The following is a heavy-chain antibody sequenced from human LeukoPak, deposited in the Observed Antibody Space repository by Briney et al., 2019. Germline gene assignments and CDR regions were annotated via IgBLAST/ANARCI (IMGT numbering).Heavy chain of an antibody. J-gene: IGHJ4*02. CDR2: ISYDGSNK. CDR3: VKSAYTHGPYDS. V-gene: IGHV3-30-3*02. Sequence: PGGSLRLSCAASGFTFSSYAMHWVRQAPGKGLEWVAVISYDGSNKYYADSVKGRFTISRDNSKNTLYLQMNSLRAEDTAVYYCVKSAYTHGPYDSWGQGTLVTVSS. D-gene: IGHD5-18*01. CDR1: GFTFSSYA.